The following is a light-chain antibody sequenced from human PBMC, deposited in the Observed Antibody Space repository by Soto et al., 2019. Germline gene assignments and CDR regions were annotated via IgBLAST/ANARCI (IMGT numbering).Light chain of an antibody. CDR2: DAS. Sequence: EIVMTQSPATLSVSPGERATLSCRASQSITSNLAWYQQKPGQAPRLLIYDASTRATGIPDRFSGSGSGTEFTHTISSLLSEDFAVYYCQQYAYWYTFGQGTKLEIK. CDR1: QSITSN. V-gene: IGKV3-15*01. J-gene: IGKJ2*01. CDR3: QQYAYWYT.